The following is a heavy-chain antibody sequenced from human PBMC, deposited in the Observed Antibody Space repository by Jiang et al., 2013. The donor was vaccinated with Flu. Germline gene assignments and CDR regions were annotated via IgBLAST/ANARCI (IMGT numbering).Heavy chain of an antibody. CDR2: ISAYNGNT. CDR1: GYTFTSYG. J-gene: IGHJ6*02. V-gene: IGHV1-18*01. CDR3: ASTGPYGSGPYYYYYGMDV. D-gene: IGHD3-10*01. Sequence: GAEVKKPGASVKVSCKASGYTFTSYGISWVRQAPGQGLEWMGWISAYNGNTNYAQKLQGRVTMTTDTSTSTAYMELRSLRSDDTAVYYCASTGPYGSGPYYYYYGMDVWGQGTTVTVSS.